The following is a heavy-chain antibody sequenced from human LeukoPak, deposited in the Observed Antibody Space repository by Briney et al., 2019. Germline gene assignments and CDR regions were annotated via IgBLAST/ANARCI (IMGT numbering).Heavy chain of an antibody. Sequence: ESGGSLRLSCAASGFSLSNSAMSWVRQAPGKGLEWVSLIIASSGSTFYADSVKGRFTISRDNYKNTLYLQMNSLRAEDTAVYYCAKGAYDYIEMGYFDYWGQGTLVTVSS. D-gene: IGHD5-12*01. J-gene: IGHJ4*02. V-gene: IGHV3-23*01. CDR1: GFSLSNSA. CDR3: AKGAYDYIEMGYFDY. CDR2: IIASSGST.